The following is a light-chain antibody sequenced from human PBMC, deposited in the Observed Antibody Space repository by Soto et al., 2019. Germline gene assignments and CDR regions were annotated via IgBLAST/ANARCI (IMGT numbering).Light chain of an antibody. CDR2: STS. CDR1: TGAVTSGYY. V-gene: IGLV7-43*01. Sequence: QAVVTQEPSLTVSPGGTVTLTCASSTGAVTSGYYPNWFQQKPGQAPRALIYSTSNTPSWTPARFSGSLLGGKAALTLSGVQPEDEAEYYCRLYSGGSGVFGGGTKLTVL. CDR3: RLYSGGSGV. J-gene: IGLJ2*01.